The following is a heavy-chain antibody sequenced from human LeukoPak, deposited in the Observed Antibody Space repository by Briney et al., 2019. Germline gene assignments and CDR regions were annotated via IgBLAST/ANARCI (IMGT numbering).Heavy chain of an antibody. J-gene: IGHJ4*02. V-gene: IGHV1-69*13. D-gene: IGHD3-22*01. Sequence: ASVKVSCKASGGTFSSYAISWVRQAPGQGLEWMGGIIPIFGTANYAQKFQGRVTITADESTSTAYMELSSLRSEGTAVYYCARGPYDSSGYYPFDYWGQGTLVTVSS. CDR2: IIPIFGTA. CDR3: ARGPYDSSGYYPFDY. CDR1: GGTFSSYA.